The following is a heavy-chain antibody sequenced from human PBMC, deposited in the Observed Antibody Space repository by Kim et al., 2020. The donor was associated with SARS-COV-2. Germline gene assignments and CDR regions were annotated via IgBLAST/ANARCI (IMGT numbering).Heavy chain of an antibody. CDR1: GFTFSSHA. Sequence: GGSLRLSCGVSGFTFSSHAMTWVRQAPGKGLEWVSSVCGGGGGTYYADSVKGRFTISRDNSKNTLYLQMNSLRAGDTARYYCAKPRSGSCGGQRGFWGRGTLVTVSS. J-gene: IGHJ4*02. CDR3: AKPRSGSCGGQRGF. V-gene: IGHV3-23*01. CDR2: VCGGGGGT. D-gene: IGHD3-10*01.